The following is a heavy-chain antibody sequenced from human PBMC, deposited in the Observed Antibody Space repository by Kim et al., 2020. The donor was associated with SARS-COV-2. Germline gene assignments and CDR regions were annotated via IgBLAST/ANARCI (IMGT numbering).Heavy chain of an antibody. J-gene: IGHJ5*02. V-gene: IGHV4-39*01. Sequence: SETLSLTCTVSGGSISSSSYYWGWIRQPPGKGLEWIGSIYYSGSTYYNPSLKSRVTISVDTSKNQFSLKLSSVTAADTAVYYCAGRGVVAATDHGGFDPWGQGTLVTVSS. CDR3: AGRGVVAATDHGGFDP. D-gene: IGHD2-15*01. CDR2: IYYSGST. CDR1: GGSISSSSYY.